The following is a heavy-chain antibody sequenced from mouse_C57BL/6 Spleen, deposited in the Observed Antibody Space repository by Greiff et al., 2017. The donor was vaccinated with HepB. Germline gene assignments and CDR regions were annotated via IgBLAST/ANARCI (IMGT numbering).Heavy chain of an antibody. CDR1: GFTFSSYT. J-gene: IGHJ1*03. D-gene: IGHD1-1*01. V-gene: IGHV5-9*01. Sequence: EVKVVESGGGLVKPGGSLKLSCAASGFTFSSYTMSWVRQTPEKRLEWVATISGGGGNTYYPDSVKGRFTISRDNAKNTLYLQMSSLRSEDTALYYCATSSYYYGSSYGYFDVWGTGTTVTVSS. CDR2: ISGGGGNT. CDR3: ATSSYYYGSSYGYFDV.